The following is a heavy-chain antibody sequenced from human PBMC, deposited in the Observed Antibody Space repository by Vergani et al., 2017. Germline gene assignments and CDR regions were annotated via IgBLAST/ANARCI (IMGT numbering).Heavy chain of an antibody. D-gene: IGHD4-17*01. CDR2: IYYSGST. CDR3: ARHLTDYGDYFSYFDY. CDR1: GGSFSGYY. Sequence: QVQLQQWGAGLLKPSETLSLTCAVYGGSFSGYYWSWIRQPPGKGLEWIGYIYYSGSTNYNPSLKSRVTISVDTSKNQFSLKLSSVTAADTAVYYCARHLTDYGDYFSYFDYWGQGTLVTVSS. V-gene: IGHV4-34*11. J-gene: IGHJ4*02.